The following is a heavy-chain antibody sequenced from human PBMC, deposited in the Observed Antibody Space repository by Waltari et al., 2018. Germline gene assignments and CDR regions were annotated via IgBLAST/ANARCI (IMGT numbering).Heavy chain of an antibody. Sequence: QLQLQESGPGLVKPSETLSLTCTVSGGSISSSSYYWGWIRQPPGKGLEWIGSIYYGGSTYYNPSLKSRVTISVDTSKNQFSLKLSSVTAADTAVYYCARRVDYYYYMDVWGKGTTVTVSS. CDR1: GGSISSSSYY. J-gene: IGHJ6*03. D-gene: IGHD2-15*01. V-gene: IGHV4-39*01. CDR3: ARRVDYYYYMDV. CDR2: IYYGGST.